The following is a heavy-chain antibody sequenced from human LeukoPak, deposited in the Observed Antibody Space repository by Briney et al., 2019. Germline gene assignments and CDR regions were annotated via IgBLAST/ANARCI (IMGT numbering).Heavy chain of an antibody. D-gene: IGHD1-1*01. V-gene: IGHV1-58*01. CDR3: AADLSDPRRGASYLDS. J-gene: IGHJ4*02. Sequence: ASVKVSCKASGITSTNFAVQWVRQARGQRLEWIGWIIVGTGATNCAQDFQHRVTITRDMSTRTLYMELTSLRSEDTAVYYCAADLSDPRRGASYLDSWGQGTLVTVSS. CDR2: IIVGTGAT. CDR1: GITSTNFA.